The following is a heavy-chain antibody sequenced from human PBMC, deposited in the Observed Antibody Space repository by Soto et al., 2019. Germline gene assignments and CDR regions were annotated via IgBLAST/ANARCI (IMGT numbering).Heavy chain of an antibody. CDR1: DHTFTSYG. V-gene: IGHV1-18*01. Sequence: QVQLVQSGPEVKKPGASVKVSCKASDHTFTSYGISWVRQAPGQGLEWMGWISAYNGDTNYAQKLQGRVTMTTDTSTSTAYMELRSLRSDDTAVYFCARIAYSSSARDIWFDPWGQGTLVTVSS. CDR2: ISAYNGDT. J-gene: IGHJ5*02. D-gene: IGHD6-13*01. CDR3: ARIAYSSSARDIWFDP.